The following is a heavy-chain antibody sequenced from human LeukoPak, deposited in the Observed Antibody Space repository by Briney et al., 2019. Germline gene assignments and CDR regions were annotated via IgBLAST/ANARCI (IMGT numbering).Heavy chain of an antibody. Sequence: GGSLRLSCAASGFTFSTYTMNRVRQAPGKGLEWVSYISSSSSTIYYADSVKGRFTISRDNAKNSLYLQMNNLRAEDTAVYYCARGARIVVVTATLRGWFDPWGQGTLVTVSS. CDR2: ISSSSSTI. D-gene: IGHD2-21*02. CDR1: GFTFSTYT. J-gene: IGHJ5*02. CDR3: ARGARIVVVTATLRGWFDP. V-gene: IGHV3-48*04.